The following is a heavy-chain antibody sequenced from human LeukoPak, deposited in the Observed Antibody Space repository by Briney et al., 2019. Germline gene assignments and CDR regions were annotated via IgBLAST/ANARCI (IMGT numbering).Heavy chain of an antibody. Sequence: GGSLRLSCAASGFTFDDYAMHWVRQAPGKGLEWVSGISWNSGSIGYADSVKGRFAISRDNAKNSLYLQMNSLRAEDTALYYCAKDSGFGGYYRFSAFDIWGQGTMVTVSS. J-gene: IGHJ3*02. D-gene: IGHD3-3*01. CDR3: AKDSGFGGYYRFSAFDI. CDR2: ISWNSGSI. CDR1: GFTFDDYA. V-gene: IGHV3-9*01.